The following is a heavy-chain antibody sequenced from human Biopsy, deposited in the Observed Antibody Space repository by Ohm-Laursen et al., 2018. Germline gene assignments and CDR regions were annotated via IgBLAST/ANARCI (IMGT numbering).Heavy chain of an antibody. CDR2: IRDSGDSA. D-gene: IGHD2-21*01. CDR3: TNHYCGGITCLMNF. J-gene: IGHJ4*02. V-gene: IGHV3-23*01. CDR1: GFTFSSHA. Sequence: SLRLSCAASGFTFSSHAMAWVRQAPGKGLEWVSGIRDSGDSAYYADSVKGRFTISRDNSRNTLYLQMNSLRAEDTAVYFCTNHYCGGITCLMNFRGQGTLVIVSS.